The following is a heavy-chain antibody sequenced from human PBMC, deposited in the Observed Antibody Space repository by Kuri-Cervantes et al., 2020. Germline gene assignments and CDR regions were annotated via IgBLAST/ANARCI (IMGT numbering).Heavy chain of an antibody. V-gene: IGHV4-34*01. Sequence: SQTLSLTCAVYGGSFSGYYWSWIRQPPGKGLEWIGEINHSGSTNYNPSLKSRVTISVDTSKNQFSLKLSSVTAADTAVYYCARSWSGSYPDAFDIWGQGTMVTVSS. CDR3: ARSWSGSYPDAFDI. D-gene: IGHD1-26*01. J-gene: IGHJ3*02. CDR2: INHSGST. CDR1: GGSFSGYY.